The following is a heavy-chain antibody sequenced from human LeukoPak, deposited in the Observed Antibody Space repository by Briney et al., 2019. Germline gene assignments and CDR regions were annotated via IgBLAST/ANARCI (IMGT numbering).Heavy chain of an antibody. CDR2: IWYDGSNK. CDR3: AISNLYYYGSGSPFSYGMDV. V-gene: IGHV3-33*01. CDR1: GFTFSSYG. J-gene: IGHJ6*04. Sequence: QPGRSLRLSCAASGFTFSSYGMHWVRQAPGKGLEWVAVIWYDGSNKYYADSVKGRFTIPRDNSKNTLYLQMTSLRAEDAAVYYCAISNLYYYGSGSPFSYGMDVWGKGTTVTVSS. D-gene: IGHD3-10*01.